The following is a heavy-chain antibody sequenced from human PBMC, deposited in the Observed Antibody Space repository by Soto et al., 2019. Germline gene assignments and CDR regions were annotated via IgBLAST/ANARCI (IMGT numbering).Heavy chain of an antibody. V-gene: IGHV4-39*01. D-gene: IGHD3-9*01. J-gene: IGHJ4*02. Sequence: SETLSLTCTVSGGSISSGGYYWSWIRQHPGKGLEWIGYIYYSGSTYYNPSLKSRVTISVDTSKNQFSLKLSSVTAADTAVYYCASTTRLNYDILTGPRIDYWGQGTLVTVSS. CDR2: IYYSGST. CDR3: ASTTRLNYDILTGPRIDY. CDR1: GGSISSGGYY.